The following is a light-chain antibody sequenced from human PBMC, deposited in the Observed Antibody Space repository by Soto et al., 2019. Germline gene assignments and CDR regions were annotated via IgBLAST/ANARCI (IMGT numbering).Light chain of an antibody. CDR2: GAS. J-gene: IGKJ5*01. CDR3: QQRSDWPIT. Sequence: EIVMTQSPATLSVSPGGRATLSCRPSQSISDTLAWYQQKPGQAPRLLIYGASRRATGIPARFSGSGSGTDFTLTISSLEPEDCAVYYCQQRSDWPITFGQGTRLEIK. CDR1: QSISDT. V-gene: IGKV3D-15*01.